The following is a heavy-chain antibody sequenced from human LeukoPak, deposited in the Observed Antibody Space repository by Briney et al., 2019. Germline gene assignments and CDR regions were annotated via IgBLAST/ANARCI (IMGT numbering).Heavy chain of an antibody. CDR1: GYTFTSYD. J-gene: IGHJ5*02. CDR3: ARGRGGAKSLSQRFDP. CDR2: MNPNSGNT. D-gene: IGHD1-26*01. Sequence: RASVKVSCKASGYTFTSYDINWVRQATGQGLEWMGWMNPNSGNTGYAQKFQGRVTMTRNTSISTAYMELSSLRSEDTAVYYCARGRGGAKSLSQRFDPWGQGTLVTVSS. V-gene: IGHV1-8*01.